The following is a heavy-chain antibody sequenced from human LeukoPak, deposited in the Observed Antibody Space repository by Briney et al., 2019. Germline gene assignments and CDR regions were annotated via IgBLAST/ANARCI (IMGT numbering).Heavy chain of an antibody. CDR1: AFTFSSYW. Sequence: GGSLRLSCAASAFTFSSYWMHWVRQAPGKALVWVSRINSDGGSTSYADSVKGRFTISRDNAKNTLYLQMNSLRAEDTAMYYCARGSDCSGGSCYSYWYFDLWGRGTLVTVSS. D-gene: IGHD2-15*01. CDR3: ARGSDCSGGSCYSYWYFDL. V-gene: IGHV3-74*01. CDR2: INSDGGST. J-gene: IGHJ2*01.